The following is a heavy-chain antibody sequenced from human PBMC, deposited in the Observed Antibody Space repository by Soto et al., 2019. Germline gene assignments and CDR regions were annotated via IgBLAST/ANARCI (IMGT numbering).Heavy chain of an antibody. Sequence: PWGSLRLSCAASGFTFSRYWMNWVRQAPGKGLEWVANIKQDGTEKNYVDSVKGRFTISRDNARNSLYLQMDSLRAEDTAVYFCARGDTPMITGMDSFDIWGQGTMVTVSS. J-gene: IGHJ3*02. CDR1: GFTFSRYW. CDR3: ARGDTPMITGMDSFDI. V-gene: IGHV3-7*01. CDR2: IKQDGTEK. D-gene: IGHD5-18*01.